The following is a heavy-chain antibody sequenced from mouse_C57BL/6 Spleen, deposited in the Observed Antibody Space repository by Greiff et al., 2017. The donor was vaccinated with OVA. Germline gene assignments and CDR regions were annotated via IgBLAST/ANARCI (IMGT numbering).Heavy chain of an antibody. J-gene: IGHJ2*01. Sequence: VQLQQSGAELVRPGASVTLSCKASGYTFTDYEMHWVKQTPVHGLEWIGAIDPETGGTAYNQKFKGKAILTADKSSSTAYMELRSLTSEDSAVYYCTRGDSVYFDYWGQGTTLTVAS. CDR2: IDPETGGT. CDR3: TRGDSVYFDY. V-gene: IGHV1-15*01. CDR1: GYTFTDYE.